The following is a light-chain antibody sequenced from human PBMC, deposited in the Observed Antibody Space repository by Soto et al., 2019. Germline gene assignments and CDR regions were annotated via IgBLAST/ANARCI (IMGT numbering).Light chain of an antibody. CDR2: QDS. J-gene: IGLJ1*01. CDR1: KLGDKY. V-gene: IGLV3-1*01. CDR3: QAWDSSTAGV. Sequence: SYELTQPPSVSVSPGQTASITCSGDKLGDKYACWYQQKPGQSPVLVMYQDSKRPSGIPERFSGSNSGNTATLTISGTQAMDEADYYCQAWDSSTAGVFGTGTKLTVL.